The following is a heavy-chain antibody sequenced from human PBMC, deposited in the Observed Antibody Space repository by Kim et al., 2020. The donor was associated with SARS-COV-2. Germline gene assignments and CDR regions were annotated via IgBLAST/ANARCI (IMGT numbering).Heavy chain of an antibody. CDR3: GQFLSSGELDH. J-gene: IGHJ5*02. D-gene: IGHD7-27*01. CDR1: SGSISGYY. V-gene: IGHV4-59*13. CDR2: IHYSGTT. Sequence: SETLSLTCAASSGSISGYYWSWVRQSPGKELEWIGYIHYSGTTTYNPSLERRATISVDTAKNQFSLKLTSVTAADTAVYYCGQFLSSGELDHWGQGTLVTVSS.